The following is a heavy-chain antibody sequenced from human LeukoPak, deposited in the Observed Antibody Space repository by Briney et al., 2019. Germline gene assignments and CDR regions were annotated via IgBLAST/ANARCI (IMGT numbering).Heavy chain of an antibody. D-gene: IGHD2-2*01. CDR3: ARVGRGGVVSAATEYFDY. CDR2: IYYSGST. V-gene: IGHV4-59*01. J-gene: IGHJ4*02. CDR1: GGSISSYY. Sequence: SETLFLTCTVSGGSISSYYWSWIRQPPGKGLEWIGYIYYSGSTNYNPSLKSRVTISVDTSKNQFSLKLSSVTAADTAVYYCARVGRGGVVSAATEYFDYWGQGTLVTVSS.